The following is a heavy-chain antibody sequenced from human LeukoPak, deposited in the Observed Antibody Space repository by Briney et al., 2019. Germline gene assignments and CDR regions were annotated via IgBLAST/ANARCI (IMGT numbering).Heavy chain of an antibody. CDR3: ARQWGSGWQNWFDP. J-gene: IGHJ5*02. Sequence: SETLSLTCTVSGGSISSYYWSWIRQPAGKGLEWIGRIYTSGSTNYNPSLKSRVTMSVDTSKNQFSLKLSPVTAADTAVYYCARQWGSGWQNWFDPWGQGTLVTVSS. V-gene: IGHV4-4*07. CDR1: GGSISSYY. CDR2: IYTSGST. D-gene: IGHD6-19*01.